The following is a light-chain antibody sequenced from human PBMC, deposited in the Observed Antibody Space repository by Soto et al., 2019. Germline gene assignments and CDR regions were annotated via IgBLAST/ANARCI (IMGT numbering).Light chain of an antibody. CDR1: QDIMRY. CDR3: KPLNTLPFT. J-gene: IGKJ5*01. CDR2: AAY. Sequence: DIQLTRSPSSLSASLGDRVTITCRASQDIMRYLNWYQPKPGRAPTLLIYAAYSLQRGVQSRFRGRGSGTEFTLKIRGLLPEDFATNHCKPLNTLPFTLGPGPRL. V-gene: IGKV1-9*01.